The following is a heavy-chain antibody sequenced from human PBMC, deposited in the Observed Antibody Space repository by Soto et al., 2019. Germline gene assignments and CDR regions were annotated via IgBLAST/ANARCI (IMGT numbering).Heavy chain of an antibody. CDR2: IYYSGST. V-gene: IGHV4-39*01. CDR3: ARHGGYCSGGSCYLVNNWFDP. Sequence: SSETLSLTCTVSGGSISSSSYYWGWIRQPPGKGLEWIGSIYYSGSTYYNPSLKSRVTISVDTSKNQFSLKLSSVTAADTAVYYCARHGGYCSGGSCYLVNNWFDPWGQGTLVTVPQ. CDR1: GGSISSSSYY. D-gene: IGHD2-15*01. J-gene: IGHJ5*02.